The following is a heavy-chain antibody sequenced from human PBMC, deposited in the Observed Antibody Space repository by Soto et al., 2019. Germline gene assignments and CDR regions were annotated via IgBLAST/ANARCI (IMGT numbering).Heavy chain of an antibody. CDR3: ARFYSSSSKNYYYYYMDV. D-gene: IGHD6-6*01. CDR1: GDSVSSNSAA. J-gene: IGHJ6*03. CDR2: TYYRSKWYN. V-gene: IGHV6-1*01. Sequence: PSQTLSLTCAISGDSVSSNSAAWNWIRQSPSRGLEWLGRTYYRSKWYNDYAVSVKSRITINPDTSKNQFSLQLNSVTPEDTAVYYCARFYSSSSKNYYYYYMDVWGKGTTVTVSS.